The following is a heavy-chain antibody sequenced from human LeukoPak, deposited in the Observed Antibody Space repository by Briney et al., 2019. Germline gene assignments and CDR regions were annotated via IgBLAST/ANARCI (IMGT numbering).Heavy chain of an antibody. J-gene: IGHJ4*02. CDR2: IIPIFGTA. CDR3: ARETPADGGSYEGLY. Sequence: ASVKVSCKASGGTFSSYAISWVRQAPGQGLEWMGGIIPIFGTANYAQKFQGRVTITTDESTSTAYMELSSLRSEDTAVYYCARETPADGGSYEGLYWGQGTLVTVSS. D-gene: IGHD1-26*01. V-gene: IGHV1-69*05. CDR1: GGTFSSYA.